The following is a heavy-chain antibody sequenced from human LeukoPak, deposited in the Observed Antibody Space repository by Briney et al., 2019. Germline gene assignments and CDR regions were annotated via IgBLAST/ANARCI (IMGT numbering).Heavy chain of an antibody. CDR2: IIPMFGTP. CDR3: QVERGNCSSTRCYVGVDGFDV. J-gene: IGHJ3*01. CDR1: EGTFNSFT. V-gene: IGHV1-69*13. D-gene: IGHD2-2*01. Sequence: HGASVKVSCKASEGTFNSFTITWVRQAPGQGLEWMGGIIPMFGTPSYTQKLQGRVTITADESTNTAYMELYSLRSEDTAVYFCQVERGNCSSTRCYVGVDGFDVWGQGTMVTVSS.